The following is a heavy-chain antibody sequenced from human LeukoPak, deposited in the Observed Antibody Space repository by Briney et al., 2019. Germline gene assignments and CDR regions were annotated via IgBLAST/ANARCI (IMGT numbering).Heavy chain of an antibody. CDR2: ITSRGDDI. CDR3: ARFPIQMVRGITSYYYGMDV. CDR1: GFTFSSFE. Sequence: GGSLRLSCAASGFTFSSFEMNWVRQAPGKGLEWISFITSRGDDIFYADSVKGRFTISRDNAKNSLYLQMNSLRAEDTAVYYCARFPIQMVRGITSYYYGMDVWGQGTTVTVSS. J-gene: IGHJ6*02. V-gene: IGHV3-48*03. D-gene: IGHD3-10*01.